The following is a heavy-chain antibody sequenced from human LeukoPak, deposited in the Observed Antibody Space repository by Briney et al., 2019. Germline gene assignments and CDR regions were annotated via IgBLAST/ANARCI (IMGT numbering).Heavy chain of an antibody. J-gene: IGHJ3*02. D-gene: IGHD3-22*01. CDR3: ARRNYYDTAGAFDI. Sequence: GGSLRLSCAASGFTFSSYWMSWVRQAPGKGLEWVGNIKQDGSEKYYVDSVKGRFTISRDNAKNSLYLQMNSLRAEDTAVYYCARRNYYDTAGAFDIWGQGTMVTVSS. CDR1: GFTFSSYW. CDR2: IKQDGSEK. V-gene: IGHV3-7*01.